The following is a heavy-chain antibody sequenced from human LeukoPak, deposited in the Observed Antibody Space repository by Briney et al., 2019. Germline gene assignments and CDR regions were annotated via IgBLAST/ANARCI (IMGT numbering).Heavy chain of an antibody. CDR1: CGSISSSSYY. Sequence: KPSETLSLTCTVSCGSISSSSYYWGWIRQPPGKGLEWIGSIYYSGSTYYNPSLKSRVTIPVDTSKNQFSLKLSSVTAADTAVYYCARSTQWLVPLSIWGQGTLVTVSS. D-gene: IGHD6-19*01. CDR3: ARSTQWLVPLSI. CDR2: IYYSGST. J-gene: IGHJ4*02. V-gene: IGHV4-39*01.